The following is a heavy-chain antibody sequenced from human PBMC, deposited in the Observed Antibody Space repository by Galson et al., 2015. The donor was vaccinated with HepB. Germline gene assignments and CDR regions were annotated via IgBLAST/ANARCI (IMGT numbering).Heavy chain of an antibody. D-gene: IGHD1-26*01. J-gene: IGHJ5*02. Sequence: SLILSCAASGFTFSSYAMHWVRQAPGKGLEYVSAISSNGGSTYYADSVKGRFTISRDNSKNTLYLQMSSLRAEDTAVYYCVKYSNIVGAPARPWGQGTLVTVSS. CDR3: VKYSNIVGAPARP. CDR2: ISSNGGST. CDR1: GFTFSSYA. V-gene: IGHV3-64D*06.